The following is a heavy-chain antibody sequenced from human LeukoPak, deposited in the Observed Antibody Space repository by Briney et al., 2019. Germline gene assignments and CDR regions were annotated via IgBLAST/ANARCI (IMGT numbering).Heavy chain of an antibody. Sequence: PSETLSLTCAVYGGSFSGYYWSWIRQPPGKGLEWIGEINHSGSTNYNPSLKSRVTISVDTSKNQFSLKLSSVTAADTAVYYCVRGRTCSSTSCYKGSYYYYYMDVWGKGTTVTVSS. CDR3: VRGRTCSSTSCYKGSYYYYYMDV. D-gene: IGHD2-2*02. CDR2: INHSGST. J-gene: IGHJ6*03. CDR1: GGSFSGYY. V-gene: IGHV4-34*01.